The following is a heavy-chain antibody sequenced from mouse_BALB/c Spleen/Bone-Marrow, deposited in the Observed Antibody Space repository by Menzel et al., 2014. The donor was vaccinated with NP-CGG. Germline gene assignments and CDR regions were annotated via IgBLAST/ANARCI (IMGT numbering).Heavy chain of an antibody. Sequence: VHVKQSGAELVKPGASVKLSCTASGFNIKDTYMHWVKQRPEQGLEWIGRIDPANGNTKYDPKFQGKATITADTSSNTAYPQLSSLTSEDTAVYYCAAYYRYLAWFAYWGQGTLVTVSA. D-gene: IGHD2-14*01. V-gene: IGHV14-3*02. J-gene: IGHJ3*01. CDR1: GFNIKDTY. CDR3: AAYYRYLAWFAY. CDR2: IDPANGNT.